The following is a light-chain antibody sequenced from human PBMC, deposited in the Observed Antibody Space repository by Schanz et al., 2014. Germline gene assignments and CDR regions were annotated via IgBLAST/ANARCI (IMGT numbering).Light chain of an antibody. J-gene: IGLJ2*01. Sequence: QSALTQPPSASGSPGQSVTISCTGTSSDVGDYNYVSWYQQHPGKAPKLMIYEVSKRPSGVPDRFSGSKSGNTASLTISGLQAEDEADYYCCSYAGSSTLLFGGGTKVTVL. CDR2: EVS. V-gene: IGLV2-8*01. CDR3: CSYAGSSTLL. CDR1: SSDVGDYNY.